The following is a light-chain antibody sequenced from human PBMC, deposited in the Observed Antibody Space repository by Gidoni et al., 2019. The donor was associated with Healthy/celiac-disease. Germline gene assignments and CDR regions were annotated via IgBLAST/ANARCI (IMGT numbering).Light chain of an antibody. J-gene: IGLJ3*02. CDR1: SSDVGSYNL. CDR3: CSYAGSSRV. V-gene: IGLV2-23*01. Sequence: GQSITISCTCTSSDVGSYNLVSWYQPHPGKAPQLMIYEGSKRPSGVSHRFSGSKSGNTASLTSSGLQAEDEADYYCCSYAGSSRVFGGGTKLTVL. CDR2: EGS.